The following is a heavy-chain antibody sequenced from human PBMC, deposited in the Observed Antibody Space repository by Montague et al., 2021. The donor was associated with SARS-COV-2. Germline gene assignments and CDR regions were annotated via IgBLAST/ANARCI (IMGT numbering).Heavy chain of an antibody. J-gene: IGHJ5*02. Sequence: SKTLSLTCTVSGGSISSYYWSWIRQPPGKGLEWIGYIYYSGSTNYNPSLKSRVTISVDTSKNQFSLKLSSVTAADTAVYYCARALYCSGGSCYPNWFDPWGQGTLVTVSS. CDR3: ARALYCSGGSCYPNWFDP. CDR2: IYYSGST. D-gene: IGHD2-15*01. V-gene: IGHV4-59*01. CDR1: GGSISSYY.